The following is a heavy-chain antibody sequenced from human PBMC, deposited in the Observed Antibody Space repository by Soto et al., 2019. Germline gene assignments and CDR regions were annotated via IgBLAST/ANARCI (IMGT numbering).Heavy chain of an antibody. CDR2: IWYDGSNK. V-gene: IGHV3-33*01. Sequence: QVQLVASGGGVVQPGGSLRLSCAASGFTFSSYGMHWVRQAPGKGLEWVAVIWYDGSNKYYADSVKGRFTISRDNSKNTLYLQMNSLRAEDTAVYYCARDRTVDTAMAFIFDYWGQGTLVTVSS. D-gene: IGHD5-18*01. J-gene: IGHJ4*02. CDR1: GFTFSSYG. CDR3: ARDRTVDTAMAFIFDY.